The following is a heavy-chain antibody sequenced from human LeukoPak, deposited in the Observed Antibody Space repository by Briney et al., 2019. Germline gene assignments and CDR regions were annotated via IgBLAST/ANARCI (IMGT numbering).Heavy chain of an antibody. D-gene: IGHD3-10*01. J-gene: IGHJ4*02. V-gene: IGHV3-30*02. Sequence: GGSLRLSCAASGFIFRDYGMHWVRQAPGKGLEWVTMVRNDGGDKYYADSVRGRFTISRDNSKNTLYLQMNSLRPEDTAVYYCAKHYYGSGSQKYYFDYWGQGTLVTVSS. CDR2: VRNDGGDK. CDR1: GFIFRDYG. CDR3: AKHYYGSGSQKYYFDY.